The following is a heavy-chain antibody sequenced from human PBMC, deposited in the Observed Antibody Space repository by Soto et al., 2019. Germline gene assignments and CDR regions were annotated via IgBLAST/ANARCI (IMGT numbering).Heavy chain of an antibody. CDR3: ARDFSLTIELGGYYYYGLDV. CDR1: GGSGSSAAYY. Sequence: NPSETLSLTCTVSGGSGSSAAYYWSWIRQPPGKGLEWIGHIHYTGSTYYNPSLKSRVTISIHTSKNQFSLNLSSVTAADTAVYYCARDFSLTIELGGYYYYGLDVWGQGTMVTGSS. J-gene: IGHJ6*02. V-gene: IGHV4-61*08. CDR2: IHYTGST. D-gene: IGHD3-16*01.